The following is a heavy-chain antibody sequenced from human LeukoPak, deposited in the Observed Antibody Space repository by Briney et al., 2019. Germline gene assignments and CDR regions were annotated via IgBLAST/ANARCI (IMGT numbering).Heavy chain of an antibody. J-gene: IGHJ5*02. V-gene: IGHV3-20*04. CDR3: ARRSLCSSTSCYQGSWFDP. CDR2: INWNGGST. CDR1: GFTFSSYS. D-gene: IGHD2-2*01. Sequence: GGSLRLSCAASGFTFSSYSMSWVRQAPGKGLEWVSGINWNGGSTGYADSVKGRFTISRDNAKNSLYLQMNSLRAEDTALYYCARRSLCSSTSCYQGSWFDPWGQGTLVTVSS.